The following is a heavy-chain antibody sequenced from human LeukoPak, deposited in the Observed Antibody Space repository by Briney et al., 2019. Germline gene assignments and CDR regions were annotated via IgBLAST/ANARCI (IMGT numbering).Heavy chain of an antibody. CDR3: ARGPYCGGDCYLNWFDP. CDR1: GFTFSSYS. CDR2: ISSSSSYI. V-gene: IGHV3-21*01. D-gene: IGHD2-21*02. Sequence: GGSLRLSCAAPGFTFSSYSMNWVRQAPGKGLEWVSSISSSSSYIYYADSVKGRFTISRDNAKNSLYLQMNSLRAEDTAVYYCARGPYCGGDCYLNWFDPWGQGTLVTVSS. J-gene: IGHJ5*02.